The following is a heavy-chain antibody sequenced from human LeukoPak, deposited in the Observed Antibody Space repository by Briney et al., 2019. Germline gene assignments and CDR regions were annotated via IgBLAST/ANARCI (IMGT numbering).Heavy chain of an antibody. CDR2: IYPADSDI. CDR1: GYSINNYW. D-gene: IGHD2-15*01. CDR3: ARQEYCSGGSCYTWFDP. V-gene: IGHV5-51*01. Sequence: GESLKISCKGSGYSINNYWIGWVRQMPGKGLEWMGIIYPADSDIRYSPSFQGQVTISADKSISTAYLQWSSLKASDTAIYYCARQEYCSGGSCYTWFDPWGQGTLVIVSS. J-gene: IGHJ5*02.